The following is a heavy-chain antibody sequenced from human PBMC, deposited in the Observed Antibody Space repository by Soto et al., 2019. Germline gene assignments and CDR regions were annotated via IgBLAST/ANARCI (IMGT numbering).Heavy chain of an antibody. J-gene: IGHJ5*02. Sequence: SVKVSCTASGYTFTSYAMHWVRQAPGQRLEWMGWINAGNGNTNYAQKFQGRVTITADKSTSTAYMELSSLRSEDTAVYYCASLGSSWYWFDPWGQGTLVTVSS. V-gene: IGHV1-3*01. D-gene: IGHD6-13*01. CDR1: GYTFTSYA. CDR3: ASLGSSWYWFDP. CDR2: INAGNGNT.